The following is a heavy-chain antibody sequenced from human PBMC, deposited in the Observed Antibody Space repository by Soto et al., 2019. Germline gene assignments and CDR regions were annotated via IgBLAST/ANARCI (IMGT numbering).Heavy chain of an antibody. Sequence: QLQLQESGSGLVKPSQTLSLTCAVSGGSISSGGYSWSWIRQPPGKGLEWIGYIYHSGSTYYNPYLKSRVTISVDRSKNQFSLKLSSVTAADTAVYYCASAHYGDYGYGMDVWGQGTTVTVSS. J-gene: IGHJ6*02. CDR1: GGSISSGGYS. CDR2: IYHSGST. CDR3: ASAHYGDYGYGMDV. V-gene: IGHV4-30-2*01. D-gene: IGHD4-17*01.